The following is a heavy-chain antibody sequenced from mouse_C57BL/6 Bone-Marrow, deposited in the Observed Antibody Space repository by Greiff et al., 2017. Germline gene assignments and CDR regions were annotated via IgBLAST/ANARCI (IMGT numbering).Heavy chain of an antibody. CDR1: GYTFTDYY. CDR3: ARSDYGSSYVDY. V-gene: IGHV1-76*01. J-gene: IGHJ2*01. Sequence: QVHVKQSGAELVRPGASVKLSCKASGYTFTDYYINWVKQRPGQGLEWIARIYPGSGNTYYNEKFKGKATLTAEKSSSTAYMQLSSLTSEDSAVYFCARSDYGSSYVDYWGQGTTLTVSS. D-gene: IGHD1-1*01. CDR2: IYPGSGNT.